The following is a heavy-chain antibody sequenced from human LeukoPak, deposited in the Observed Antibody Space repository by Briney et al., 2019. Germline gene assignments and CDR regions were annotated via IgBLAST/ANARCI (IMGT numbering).Heavy chain of an antibody. D-gene: IGHD3-22*01. J-gene: IGHJ5*02. CDR2: INHSGST. CDR3: ARDSIDYDSSGYYYSNWFDP. V-gene: IGHV4-34*01. CDR1: GGSFSGYY. Sequence: PSETLSLTCAVYGGSFSGYYWSWIRQPPGKGLEWIGEINHSGSTNYNPSLKSRATISVDTSKNQFSLKLSSVPAADTAVYYCARDSIDYDSSGYYYSNWFDPWGQGTLVTVSS.